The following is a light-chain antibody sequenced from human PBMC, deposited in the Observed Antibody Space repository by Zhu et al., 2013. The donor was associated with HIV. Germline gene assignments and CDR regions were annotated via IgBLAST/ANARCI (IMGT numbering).Light chain of an antibody. J-gene: IGKJ1*01. Sequence: DIQLTQSPSFLSASVGDSVTITCRASQSISNWLAWYQQKPGKAPKLLIYDASKLESGVPSRFSGSGSGTEFSLTISSLQPDDFATYYCQQYNKYPWTFGPRD. V-gene: IGKV1-5*01. CDR1: QSISNW. CDR2: DAS. CDR3: QQYNKYPWT.